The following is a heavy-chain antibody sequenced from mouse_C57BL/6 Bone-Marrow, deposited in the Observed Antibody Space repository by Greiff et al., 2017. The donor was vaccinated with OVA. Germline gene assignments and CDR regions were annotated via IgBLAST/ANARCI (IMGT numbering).Heavy chain of an antibody. J-gene: IGHJ4*01. CDR2: IRRKSNNYAT. D-gene: IGHD2-3*01. Sequence: EVKLMESGGGLVQPKGSLKLSCAASGFSFNTYAMNWVRQAPGKGLEWVARIRRKSNNYATYYAVSVKDRFTISRDESENMLYLQINNLKTEDTAMYYGVRHARPYDNAMDYWGQGTSVTVSS. CDR3: VRHARPYDNAMDY. CDR1: GFSFNTYA. V-gene: IGHV10-1*01.